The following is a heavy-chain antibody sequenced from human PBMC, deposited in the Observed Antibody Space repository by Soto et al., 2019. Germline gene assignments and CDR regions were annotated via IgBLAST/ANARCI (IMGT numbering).Heavy chain of an antibody. CDR1: GDSVSSNSAA. CDR2: TYYRSKWYN. CDR3: ARYYDSSGYSETPDDAFDI. Sequence: SQTLSLTCAISGDSVSSNSAAWNWIRQSPSRGLEWLGRTYYRSKWYNDYAVSVKSRITINPDTSKNQFSLQLNSVTPEDTAVYYCARYYDSSGYSETPDDAFDIWGQGTMVTVSS. D-gene: IGHD3-22*01. V-gene: IGHV6-1*01. J-gene: IGHJ3*02.